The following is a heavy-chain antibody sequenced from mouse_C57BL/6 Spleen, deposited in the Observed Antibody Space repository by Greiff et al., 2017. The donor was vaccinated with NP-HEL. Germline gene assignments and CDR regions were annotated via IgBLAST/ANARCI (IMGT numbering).Heavy chain of an antibody. V-gene: IGHV1-26*01. J-gene: IGHJ3*01. CDR2: INPNNGGT. CDR1: GYTFTDYY. D-gene: IGHD3-2*02. Sequence: EVKLMESGPELVKPGASVKISCKASGYTFTDYYMNWVKQSHGKSLEWIGDINPNNGGTSYNQKFKGKATLTVDKSSSTAYMELRSLTSEDSAVYYCARYGSSGPAWFAYWGQGTLVTVSA. CDR3: ARYGSSGPAWFAY.